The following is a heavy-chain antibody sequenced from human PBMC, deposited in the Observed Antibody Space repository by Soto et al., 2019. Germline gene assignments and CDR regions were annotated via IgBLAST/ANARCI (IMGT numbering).Heavy chain of an antibody. D-gene: IGHD3-3*01. J-gene: IGHJ4*02. CDR2: FIPVYRTL. CDR1: GGSFGNSA. Sequence: ASVKVSCKASGGSFGNSAINWVRQTPGQGLEWLGGFIPVYRTLNYAQKFQGRVTITADESTGTAYMTLSSLASDDAAVYYCATGVVWIGYFTVDSWGQGTRVTVSS. CDR3: ATGVVWIGYFTVDS. V-gene: IGHV1-69*13.